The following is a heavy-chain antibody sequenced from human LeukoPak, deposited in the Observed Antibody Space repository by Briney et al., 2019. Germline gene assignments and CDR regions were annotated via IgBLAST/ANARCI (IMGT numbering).Heavy chain of an antibody. D-gene: IGHD5-18*01. J-gene: IGHJ4*02. Sequence: GRSLRLSCAASGFTFSSYGMHWVRQAPGTGLEWVAVISYDGSNKYYADSVKGRFTISRDNSKNTLYLQMNSLRAEDTAVYYCAKDRGYGYSYGDYWGQGTLVTVSS. CDR1: GFTFSSYG. CDR3: AKDRGYGYSYGDY. CDR2: ISYDGSNK. V-gene: IGHV3-30*18.